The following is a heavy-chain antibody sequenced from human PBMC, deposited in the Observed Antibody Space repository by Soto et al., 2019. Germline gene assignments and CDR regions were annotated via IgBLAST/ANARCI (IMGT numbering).Heavy chain of an antibody. CDR2: ISGSGGST. V-gene: IGHV3-23*01. D-gene: IGHD3-9*01. CDR1: GFTFSSYA. J-gene: IGHJ4*02. CDR3: AKILTGYRFDY. Sequence: GGSLGLSCAASGFTFSSYAMSWVRQAPGKGLEWVSAISGSGGSTYYADSVKGRFTISRDNSKKTLYLQMNSLRAEDTAVYYCAKILTGYRFDYWGQGTLVTVSS.